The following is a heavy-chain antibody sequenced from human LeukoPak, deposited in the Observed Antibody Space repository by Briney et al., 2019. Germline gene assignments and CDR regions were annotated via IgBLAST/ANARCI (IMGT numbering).Heavy chain of an antibody. V-gene: IGHV3-23*01. D-gene: IGHD3-3*02. CDR1: GFTFSSYG. J-gene: IGHJ5*02. CDR3: AKAPVLVAKNNWFDP. Sequence: PGGSLRLSCAASGFTFSSYGMSWVRQAPGKGLEWVSAISGSGGSTYYADSVKGRFTISRDNSKNTLFLQMNSLRAEDTAVYYCAKAPVLVAKNNWFDPWGQGTLVTVSS. CDR2: ISGSGGST.